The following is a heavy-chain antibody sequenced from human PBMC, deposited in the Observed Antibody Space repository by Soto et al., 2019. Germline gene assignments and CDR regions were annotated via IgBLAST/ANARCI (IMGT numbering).Heavy chain of an antibody. J-gene: IGHJ6*02. V-gene: IGHV3-73*01. Sequence: HPVGSLRLSCAGSGFDFSGSTIHWVRPASGKGLERGGRIRSKENSYATAYAVSVKGRLFISRDDSKTTAYREMNRLKIDGPAVYYCLRENYLSYLGMDVGGQGTTVSVS. CDR1: GFDFSGST. CDR3: LRENYLSYLGMDV. D-gene: IGHD1-7*01. CDR2: IRSKENSYAT.